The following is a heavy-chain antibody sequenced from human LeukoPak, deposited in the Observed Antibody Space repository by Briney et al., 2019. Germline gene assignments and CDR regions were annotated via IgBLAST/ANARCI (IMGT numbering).Heavy chain of an antibody. V-gene: IGHV1-18*04. D-gene: IGHD3-16*02. J-gene: IGHJ4*02. CDR2: ITPYTGNT. CDR1: GYSFSSYA. CDR3: ARVFSGGFVELSL. Sequence: ASVKVSCKASGYSFSSYAFTWMRQAPGQGLEWMGRITPYTGNTYTARKFQGRVTMTADTSTTTAYLELRSLRSDDTAMYYCARVFSGGFVELSLWGRGTLVTVSS.